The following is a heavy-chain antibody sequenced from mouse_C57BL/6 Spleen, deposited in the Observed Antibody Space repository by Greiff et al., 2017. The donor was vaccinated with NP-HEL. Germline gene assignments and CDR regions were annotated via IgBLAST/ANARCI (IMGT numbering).Heavy chain of an antibody. CDR2: IHPNSGST. J-gene: IGHJ4*01. V-gene: IGHV1-64*01. D-gene: IGHD2-3*01. CDR3: ARDDDGYLDY. CDR1: GYTFTSYW. Sequence: QVQLQQPGAELVKPGASVKLSCKASGYTFTSYWMHWVKQRPGQGLEWIGMIHPNSGSTNYNEKFKSKATLTVDKSSRTAYMQLSSLTSEDSAVYYCARDDDGYLDYWGQGTSVTVSA.